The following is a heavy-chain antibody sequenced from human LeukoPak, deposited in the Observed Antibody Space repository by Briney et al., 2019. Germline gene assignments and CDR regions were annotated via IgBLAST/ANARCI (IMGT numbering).Heavy chain of an antibody. D-gene: IGHD3-22*01. CDR1: GGSISSGSYY. Sequence: PSQTLSLTCTVSGGSISSGSYYWSWIRQPAGKGLEWIGRIYTSGSTNYNPSLKSRVTISVDTSKNQFSLKLSSVTAADTAVYYCASRHYYDSSFHYWGQGTLVTVSS. CDR2: IYTSGST. J-gene: IGHJ4*02. V-gene: IGHV4-61*02. CDR3: ASRHYYDSSFHY.